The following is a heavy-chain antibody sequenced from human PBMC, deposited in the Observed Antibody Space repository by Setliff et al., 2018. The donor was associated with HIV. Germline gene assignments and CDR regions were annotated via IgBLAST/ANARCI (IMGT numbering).Heavy chain of an antibody. D-gene: IGHD3-9*01. J-gene: IGHJ3*02. V-gene: IGHV1-2*02. CDR1: GYTFTGYY. Sequence: ASVKVSCQASGYTFTGYYMHWVRQAPGQGLEWMGWINPNSGDTNYAQKFQDRVTMTRDTSINTAYMELSRLRSDDTAVYYCAREYDVLTGYYISAFDIWGQGTMVTV. CDR2: INPNSGDT. CDR3: AREYDVLTGYYISAFDI.